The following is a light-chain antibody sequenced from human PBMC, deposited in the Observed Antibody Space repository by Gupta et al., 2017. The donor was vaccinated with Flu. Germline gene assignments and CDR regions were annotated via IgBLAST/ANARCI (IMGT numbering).Light chain of an antibody. CDR2: EVS. CDR3: SSDAGSNTCV. Sequence: SALTQPPSASGSPGQSVTLSCTGTSSYVGGYTYVSWYQPHPGKPPILMIYEVSKRTAVAPGRFSASEAGNTASLTVSGRQAEDDADYYGSSDAGSNTCVFGTGTKVTVL. J-gene: IGLJ1*01. V-gene: IGLV2-8*01. CDR1: SSYVGGYTY.